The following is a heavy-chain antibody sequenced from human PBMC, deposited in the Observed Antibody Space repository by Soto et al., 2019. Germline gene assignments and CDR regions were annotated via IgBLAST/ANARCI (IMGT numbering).Heavy chain of an antibody. CDR3: AKGLLNGRWYAAD. J-gene: IGHJ4*02. CDR2: ITTNGHT. Sequence: GGSLRLSCETSGCTFTNCVMSWVSQPPGKRLEWVSVITTNGHTDYADSVKGRFTISRDNSKNTVYLQMNSLRAEDTAIYYCAKGLLNGRWYAADWGQGTLVTVSS. V-gene: IGHV3-23*01. CDR1: GCTFTNCV. D-gene: IGHD6-13*01.